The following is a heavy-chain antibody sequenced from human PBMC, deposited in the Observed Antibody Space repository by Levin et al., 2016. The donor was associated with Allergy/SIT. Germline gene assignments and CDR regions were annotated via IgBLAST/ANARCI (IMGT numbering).Heavy chain of an antibody. CDR1: GGSFTDYY. V-gene: IGHV4-34*01. CDR2: ISDNGNT. CDR3: VNNWHWGFAP. Sequence: CAFSGGSFTDYYWSWIRQSPGKGLEWIGEISDNGNTNYNAPLKSRITMSMDTSKNTFSLMLKSVTAADTAVYYCVNNWHWGFAPWGQGTLVTVSS. D-gene: IGHD3-3*02. J-gene: IGHJ5*02.